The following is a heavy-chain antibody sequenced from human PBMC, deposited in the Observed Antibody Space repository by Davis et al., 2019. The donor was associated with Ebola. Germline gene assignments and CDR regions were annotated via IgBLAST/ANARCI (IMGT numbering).Heavy chain of an antibody. CDR3: ARLPGGAYYYGYYMAV. CDR1: GYSFTNYW. V-gene: IGHV5-51*01. J-gene: IGHJ6*03. CDR2: IYPGDSDT. Sequence: GESLKISCKGSGYSFTNYWIGWVRQMPGKGLEWMAIIYPGDSDTRYSPSFQGLITISVDKSINTAYLQWSGLKASDSAMYYCARLPGGAYYYGYYMAVRGKGTKVTVSS. D-gene: IGHD3-16*01.